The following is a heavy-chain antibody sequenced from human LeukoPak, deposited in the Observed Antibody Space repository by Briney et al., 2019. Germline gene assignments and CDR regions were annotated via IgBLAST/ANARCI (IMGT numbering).Heavy chain of an antibody. V-gene: IGHV3-33*01. CDR2: IWYDGSNK. CDR3: ARDRVGAAGIDY. CDR1: GFTFSSYG. D-gene: IGHD1-26*01. Sequence: GGSLRLSCAASGFTFSSYGMHWVRQAPGKGLEWVAVIWYDGSNKYYADSVKGRFTISRDNSKNTLYLQMNSLRAEDTAVYYCARDRVGAAGIDYWGQGTLVTVSS. J-gene: IGHJ4*02.